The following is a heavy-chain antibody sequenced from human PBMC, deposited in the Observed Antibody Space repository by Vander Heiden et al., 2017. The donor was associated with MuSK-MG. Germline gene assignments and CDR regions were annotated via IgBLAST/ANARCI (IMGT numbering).Heavy chain of an antibody. D-gene: IGHD1-26*01. CDR1: GFTFSSYA. V-gene: IGHV3-23*01. J-gene: IGHJ4*02. Sequence: EVQLLESGGGLVQPGGSLRLSCAASGFTFSSYAMSWVRQAPGKGLEWVSAISGSGGSTYYADSVKGRFTISRDNSKNTLYLQMNSLRAEDTAVYYCAKEEEWEATVGAHFDYWGQGTLVTVSS. CDR3: AKEEEWEATVGAHFDY. CDR2: ISGSGGST.